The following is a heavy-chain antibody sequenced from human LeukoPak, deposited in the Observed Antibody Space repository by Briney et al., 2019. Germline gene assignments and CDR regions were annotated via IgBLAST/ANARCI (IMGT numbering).Heavy chain of an antibody. Sequence: ASVKVSCKASGYTFTSYGISWVRQAPGQGLEWMGCISAYNGNTNYAQKLQGRVTMTTDTSTSTAYMELRSLRSDDTAVYYCARETAPYYDILTGYYHTRYYYGMDVWGQGTTVTVSS. CDR3: ARETAPYYDILTGYYHTRYYYGMDV. CDR2: ISAYNGNT. J-gene: IGHJ6*02. CDR1: GYTFTSYG. D-gene: IGHD3-9*01. V-gene: IGHV1-18*01.